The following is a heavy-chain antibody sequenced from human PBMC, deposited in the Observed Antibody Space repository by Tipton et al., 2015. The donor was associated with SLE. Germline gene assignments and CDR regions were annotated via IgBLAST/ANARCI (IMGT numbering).Heavy chain of an antibody. V-gene: IGHV3-30*04. Sequence: SLRLSCAASGFTFSSYAIHWVRQAPGKGMEWVAVISYDGRGHFYADSVKGRSLVSRDNSKNTMYLQMNSLRPEDTAVYYCAKDGSGAFDYWGQGALVTVSS. CDR3: AKDGSGAFDY. CDR2: ISYDGRGH. D-gene: IGHD1-26*01. J-gene: IGHJ4*02. CDR1: GFTFSSYA.